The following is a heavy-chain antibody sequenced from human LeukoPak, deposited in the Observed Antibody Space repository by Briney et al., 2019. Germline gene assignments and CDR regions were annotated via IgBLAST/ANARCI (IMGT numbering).Heavy chain of an antibody. J-gene: IGHJ4*02. V-gene: IGHV3-23*01. D-gene: IGHD6-13*01. CDR2: ISGSGGST. CDR1: GFTFSSYA. CDR3: VTGRSAGTGYFDY. Sequence: GGSLRLSCAASGFTFSSYAMSWVRQAPGKGLEWVSAISGSGGSTYYADSVKGRFTISRDNSKNTLYLQMNSLRAEDTAVYYCVTGRSAGTGYFDYWGQGTLVTVSS.